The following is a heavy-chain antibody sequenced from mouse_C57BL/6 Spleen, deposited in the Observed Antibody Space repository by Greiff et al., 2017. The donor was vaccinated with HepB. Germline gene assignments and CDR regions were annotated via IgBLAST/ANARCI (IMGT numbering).Heavy chain of an antibody. J-gene: IGHJ1*03. CDR1: GFNIKDDY. D-gene: IGHD3-1*01. CDR3: TPSRFDV. CDR2: IDPENGDT. Sequence: EVQVVESGAELVRPGASVKLSCTASGFNIKDDYMHWVKQRPEQGLEWIGWIDPENGDTEYASKFQGKATITADTSSNTAYLQLSSLTSEDTAVYYCTPSRFDVWGTGTTVTVSS. V-gene: IGHV14-4*01.